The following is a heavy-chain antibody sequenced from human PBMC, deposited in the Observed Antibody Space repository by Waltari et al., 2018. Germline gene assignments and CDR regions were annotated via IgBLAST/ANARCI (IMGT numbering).Heavy chain of an antibody. CDR1: GGTFSSYA. Sequence: QVQLVQSGAEVKKPGSSVKVSCKASGGTFSSYAISWVRQAPGQGLEWMGGIIPIFGTANDAQKFQGRVTITADESTSTAYMELSSLRSEDTAVYYCARGGEGRMVVSNSHYYFDYWGQGTLVTVSS. V-gene: IGHV1-69*13. CDR3: ARGGEGRMVVSNSHYYFDY. CDR2: IIPIFGTA. D-gene: IGHD2-15*01. J-gene: IGHJ4*02.